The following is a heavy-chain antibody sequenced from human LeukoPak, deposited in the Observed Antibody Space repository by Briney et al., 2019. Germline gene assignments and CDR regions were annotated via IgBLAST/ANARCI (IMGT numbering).Heavy chain of an antibody. D-gene: IGHD3-9*01. Sequence: PGGSLRLSCAASGFTFDDYAMHWVRHAPGKGLEWVSGISWNSGSTFYADSVKGRFTISRDNSKNILYLQMNSLRADDTAVYYCAKVSESNYDILTGYYTPYYFDYWGQGTLVTVSS. CDR1: GFTFDDYA. J-gene: IGHJ4*02. V-gene: IGHV3-9*01. CDR2: ISWNSGST. CDR3: AKVSESNYDILTGYYTPYYFDY.